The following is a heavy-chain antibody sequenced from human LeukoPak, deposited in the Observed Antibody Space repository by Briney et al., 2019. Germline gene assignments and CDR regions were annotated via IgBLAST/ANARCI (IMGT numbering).Heavy chain of an antibody. J-gene: IGHJ4*02. CDR3: ARGSYYYDSSGYSDY. CDR2: ISAYNGNT. Sequence: ASVKVSCKASGYTFTSYGISWVRQAPGQGLEWMGWISAYNGNTNYAQKLQGRVTVTTDTSTSTAYMELRSLRSDDTAVYYCARGSYYYDSSGYSDYWGQGTLVTVSS. CDR1: GYTFTSYG. D-gene: IGHD3-22*01. V-gene: IGHV1-18*01.